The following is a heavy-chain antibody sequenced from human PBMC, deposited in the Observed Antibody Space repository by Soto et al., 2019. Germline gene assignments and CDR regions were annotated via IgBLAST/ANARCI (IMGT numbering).Heavy chain of an antibody. D-gene: IGHD4-4*01. CDR2: IYYSGST. CDR1: GGSISSGGYY. J-gene: IGHJ6*02. Sequence: TLSLTCTVSGGSISSGGYYWSWIRQHPGKGLEWIGYIYYSGSTYYNPSLKSRVTISVDTSKNQFSLKLSSVTAADTAVYYCARNDYNSLPCYYGMDVWGQGTTVTVSS. V-gene: IGHV4-31*03. CDR3: ARNDYNSLPCYYGMDV.